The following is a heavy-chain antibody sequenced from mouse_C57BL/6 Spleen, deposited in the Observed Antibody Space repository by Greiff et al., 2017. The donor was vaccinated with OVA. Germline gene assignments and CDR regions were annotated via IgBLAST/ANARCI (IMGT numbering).Heavy chain of an antibody. J-gene: IGHJ3*01. Sequence: EVQGVESGGDLVKPGGSLKLSCAASGFTFSSYGMSWVRQTPDKRLEWVATISSGGSYTYYPDSVKGRFTISRDNAKNTLYLQMSSLKSEDTAMYYCARQTTRSFFAYWGQGTLVTVSA. CDR1: GFTFSSYG. V-gene: IGHV5-6*01. CDR3: ARQTTRSFFAY. D-gene: IGHD2-12*01. CDR2: ISSGGSYT.